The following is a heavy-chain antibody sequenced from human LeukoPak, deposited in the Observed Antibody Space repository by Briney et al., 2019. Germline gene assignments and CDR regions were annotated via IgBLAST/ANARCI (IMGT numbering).Heavy chain of an antibody. D-gene: IGHD5-18*01. Sequence: SGTLSLTCGVSGGSITQTNYWTWVRQPPGKGLEWIGYIYYSGSTNYNPSLKSRVTISVDTSKNQFSLKLSSVTAADTAVYYCAKCGYSYGPYYFDYWGQGTLVTVSS. V-gene: IGHV4-4*02. CDR3: AKCGYSYGPYYFDY. CDR1: GGSITQTNY. CDR2: IYYSGST. J-gene: IGHJ4*02.